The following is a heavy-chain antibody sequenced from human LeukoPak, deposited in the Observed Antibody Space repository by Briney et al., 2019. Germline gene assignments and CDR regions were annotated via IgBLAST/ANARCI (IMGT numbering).Heavy chain of an antibody. CDR1: GYTFTGYY. Sequence: ASVKVSCKASGYTFTGYYMRWVRQAPGQGLEWMGWISPNSGGTNYAQRFQGRVTMTRDTSINTAYMELSRLRSDDTAVYYCARYSSTWHSLGYMDVWGKGTTVTISS. CDR2: ISPNSGGT. CDR3: ARYSSTWHSLGYMDV. V-gene: IGHV1-2*02. D-gene: IGHD6-13*01. J-gene: IGHJ6*03.